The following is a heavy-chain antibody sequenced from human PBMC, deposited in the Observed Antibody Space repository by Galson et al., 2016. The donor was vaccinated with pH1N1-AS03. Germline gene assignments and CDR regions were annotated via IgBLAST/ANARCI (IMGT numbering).Heavy chain of an antibody. D-gene: IGHD6-19*01. V-gene: IGHV3-48*03. CDR2: ITSSGSTI. Sequence: SLRLSCAASGFTFSSYEMNWVRQAPGKGLEWVSYITSSGSTIYNADSVKGRFTISRDNAKNSLYLQMNSLRAEDTAVYYCARRSAAVSGTGCVDVWGQGTTVTVSS. CDR3: ARRSAAVSGTGCVDV. CDR1: GFTFSSYE. J-gene: IGHJ6*02.